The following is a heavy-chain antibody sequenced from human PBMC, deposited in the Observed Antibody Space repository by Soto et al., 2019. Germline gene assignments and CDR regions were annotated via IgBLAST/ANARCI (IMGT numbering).Heavy chain of an antibody. J-gene: IGHJ4*02. Sequence: GGSLRLSCAASGFTFSSYSLYWVRQAPGKGLEWVAVISFDGANKYSADSVKGRFTISRDNPKNTVYLQMNSPTRDDSAVYFCASLVAASYWGQGTLVTVSS. CDR1: GFTFSSYS. V-gene: IGHV3-30-3*01. CDR3: ASLVAASY. D-gene: IGHD2-15*01. CDR2: ISFDGANK.